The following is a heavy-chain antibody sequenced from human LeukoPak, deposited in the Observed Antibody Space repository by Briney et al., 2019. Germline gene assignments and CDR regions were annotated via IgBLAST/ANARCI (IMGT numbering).Heavy chain of an antibody. CDR3: ARSQARLGWFDP. J-gene: IGHJ5*02. CDR2: IYYSGST. V-gene: IGHV4-59*08. D-gene: IGHD6-19*01. Sequence: SETLSLTCTVSGGSISSFYWSWIRQPPGKGLEWIGYIYYSGSTKYNPSLKSRVTISVDTSKNQFSLKVRSVTAADTAVYYCARSQARLGWFDPWGQGTLVTVSS. CDR1: GGSISSFY.